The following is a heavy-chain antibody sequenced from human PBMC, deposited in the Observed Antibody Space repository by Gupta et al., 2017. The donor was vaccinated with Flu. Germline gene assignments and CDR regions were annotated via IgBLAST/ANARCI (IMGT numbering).Heavy chain of an antibody. J-gene: IGHJ4*02. CDR3: TRGRHFYAGSGYSDY. CDR1: GFIFGDYP. Sequence: DVQLVESGGVLIQPGRSLRLSCLRSGFIFGDYPMNWFRQAPGKGLEWVGFIRSKPYGGTTEYAASVKGRFSFSRDDSKNIAYLQMDSLKTEDTAVYYCTRGRHFYAGSGYSDYWGQGTLVTVSS. D-gene: IGHD3-22*01. CDR2: IRSKPYGGTT. V-gene: IGHV3-49*03.